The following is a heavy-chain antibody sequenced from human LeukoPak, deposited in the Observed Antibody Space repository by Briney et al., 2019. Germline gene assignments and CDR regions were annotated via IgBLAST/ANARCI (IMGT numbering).Heavy chain of an antibody. Sequence: SVKVSCKASGGTFISYAISWVRQAPGQGLEWMGGIIPIFGTANYAQKFQGRVTITADESTSTAYMELSSLRSEDTAVYYCASPAGTTLDYFDYWGQGTLVIVSS. CDR3: ASPAGTTLDYFDY. V-gene: IGHV1-69*13. CDR1: GGTFISYA. CDR2: IIPIFGTA. J-gene: IGHJ4*02. D-gene: IGHD1-7*01.